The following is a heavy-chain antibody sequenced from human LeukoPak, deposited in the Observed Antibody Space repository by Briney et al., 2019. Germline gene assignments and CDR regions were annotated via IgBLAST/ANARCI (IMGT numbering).Heavy chain of an antibody. CDR2: INTNTGNP. D-gene: IGHD3-10*01. J-gene: IGHJ4*02. CDR1: GYTFTSYA. CDR3: ARHVLLWFGAPSNHFDY. Sequence: ASVKVSCKASGYTFTSYAMNWVRQAPGQGLEWMGWINTNTGNPTYAQGFTGRFVFSLDTSVSTAYLEISSLKAEDTAVYYCARHVLLWFGAPSNHFDYWGQGTLVTVSS. V-gene: IGHV7-4-1*02.